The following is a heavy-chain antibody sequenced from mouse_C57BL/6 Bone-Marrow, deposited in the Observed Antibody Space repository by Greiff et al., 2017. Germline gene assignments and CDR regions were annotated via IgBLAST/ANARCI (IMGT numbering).Heavy chain of an antibody. Sequence: VQLVESGPELVKPGASVKISCKASGYTFTDYYINWVKQRPGQGLEWIGWIFPGSGSTYYNEKFKGKATLTVDKSSSTAYMLLSSLTSEDSAVYFCAREDYYGGYYFDYWGQGTTLTVSS. CDR3: AREDYYGGYYFDY. V-gene: IGHV1-75*01. CDR1: GYTFTDYY. CDR2: IFPGSGST. J-gene: IGHJ2*01. D-gene: IGHD1-1*02.